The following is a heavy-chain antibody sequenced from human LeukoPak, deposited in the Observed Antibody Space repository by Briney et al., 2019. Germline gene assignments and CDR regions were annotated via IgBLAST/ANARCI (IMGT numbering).Heavy chain of an antibody. CDR3: ARRINNYYDSTFDP. CDR1: GGSFSGYY. D-gene: IGHD3-22*01. Sequence: SETLSLTCAVYGGSFSGYYWSWIRQPPGKGLEWIGEINHSGSTNYNPSLKSRVTISVDTSKNQFSLKLSSVTAADTAVYYCARRINNYYDSTFDPWGQGTLVTVSS. V-gene: IGHV4-34*01. CDR2: INHSGST. J-gene: IGHJ5*02.